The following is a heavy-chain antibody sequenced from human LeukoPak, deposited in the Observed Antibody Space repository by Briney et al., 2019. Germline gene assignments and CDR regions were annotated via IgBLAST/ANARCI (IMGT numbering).Heavy chain of an antibody. J-gene: IGHJ4*02. CDR3: AKEKDTNYYDSRIFDY. V-gene: IGHV3-9*01. D-gene: IGHD3-22*01. Sequence: GGSLRLSCAVSGFTFDDYAMHWVRQAPGKGLEWVSGISWNSGNIGYADSVKGRFTISRDNAKNSLYLQMNSLRAEDTALYYCAKEKDTNYYDSRIFDYWGQGILVTVSS. CDR2: ISWNSGNI. CDR1: GFTFDDYA.